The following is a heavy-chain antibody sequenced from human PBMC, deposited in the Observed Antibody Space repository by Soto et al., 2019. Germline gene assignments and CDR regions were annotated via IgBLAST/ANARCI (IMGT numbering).Heavy chain of an antibody. CDR1: GFTFSSYA. Sequence: GGSLRLSCAASGFTFSSYAMSWVRQAPGKGLEWVSAISGSVGSTYYADSVKGRFTISRDNSKNTLYLQMNSLRAEDTAVYYCAKTGSMVRGVIPDYWGQGTLVTVSS. D-gene: IGHD3-10*01. CDR3: AKTGSMVRGVIPDY. CDR2: ISGSVGST. V-gene: IGHV3-23*01. J-gene: IGHJ4*02.